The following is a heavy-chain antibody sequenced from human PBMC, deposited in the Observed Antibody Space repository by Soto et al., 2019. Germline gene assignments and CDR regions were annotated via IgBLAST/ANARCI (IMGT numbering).Heavy chain of an antibody. CDR3: ARVGIAVAGKGYYFDY. Sequence: GASVKVSCKASGGTFGSHGIAWVRQAPGQGLEWMGGFIAMLGTPTYAKKVQGRATITADESLTSSYLELNSLRAEDTAVYYCARVGIAVAGKGYYFDYWGQGTLVTVSS. CDR2: FIAMLGTP. J-gene: IGHJ4*02. D-gene: IGHD6-19*01. CDR1: GGTFGSHG. V-gene: IGHV1-69*13.